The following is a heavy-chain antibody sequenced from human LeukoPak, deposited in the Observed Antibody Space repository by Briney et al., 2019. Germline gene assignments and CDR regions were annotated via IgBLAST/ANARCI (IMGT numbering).Heavy chain of an antibody. J-gene: IGHJ3*02. V-gene: IGHV3-66*01. CDR1: GFTVSSNY. D-gene: IGHD2-15*01. CDR2: IYSGGST. CDR3: AREIVVVGPDAFDI. Sequence: GGSLRLSCAASGFTVSSNYMSWVRQAPGKGLEWVSVIYSGGSTYYADSVKGRFTISRDNSKNTLYLQMNSLRAEDTAVYYCAREIVVVGPDAFDIWGQGTMVTVSS.